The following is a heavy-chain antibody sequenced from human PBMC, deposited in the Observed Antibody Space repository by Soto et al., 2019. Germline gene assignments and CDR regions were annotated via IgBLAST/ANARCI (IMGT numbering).Heavy chain of an antibody. V-gene: IGHV4-30-4*01. Sequence: LSLTCTVSGGSISSGDYYWSCIRQPPGKGLEWIGYIYYSGSTYYNPSLKSRVTISVDTSKNQFSLKLSSVTAADTAVYYCARLYYYDGSGYPNWFDPWGKGTLVTVSS. D-gene: IGHD3-22*01. CDR2: IYYSGST. CDR3: ARLYYYDGSGYPNWFDP. CDR1: GGSISSGDYY. J-gene: IGHJ5*02.